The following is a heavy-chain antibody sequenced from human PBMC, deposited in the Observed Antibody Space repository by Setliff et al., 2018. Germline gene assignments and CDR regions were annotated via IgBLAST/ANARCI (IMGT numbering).Heavy chain of an antibody. V-gene: IGHV4-39*01. Sequence: PSETLSLTCTVSGDSISSSNYYWAWIRQSPGQGLEWIGNIDYSGSNYYYNPSLKSRVTISVDTSKNQFSLKVNSVTAADTAIYYCARRSQGRWYEVGWFDPWGQGTLVTVSS. D-gene: IGHD6-13*01. CDR1: GDSISSSNYY. J-gene: IGHJ5*02. CDR3: ARRSQGRWYEVGWFDP. CDR2: IDYSGSNY.